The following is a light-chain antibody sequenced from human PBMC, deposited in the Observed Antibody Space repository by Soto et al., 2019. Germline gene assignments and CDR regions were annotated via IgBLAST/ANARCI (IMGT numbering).Light chain of an antibody. J-gene: IGLJ1*01. CDR1: SSDVGNYNY. CDR3: TSPTPGSLYV. CDR2: MVS. V-gene: IGLV2-14*01. Sequence: QSVLNKPASGSGSPGQASTISCTGTSSDVGNYNYVSWYQQYPGRVPKLLIYMVSNRPSGVSNRFSGSKSGNTASLTISGLQAEDEADYFCTSPTPGSLYVFGTGTKVTVL.